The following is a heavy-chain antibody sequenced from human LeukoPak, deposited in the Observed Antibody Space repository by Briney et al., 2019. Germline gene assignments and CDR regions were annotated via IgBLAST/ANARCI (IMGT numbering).Heavy chain of an antibody. CDR2: INSDGSST. Sequence: GGSLRLSCAASGFTFSYYWMHWVRQAPGKGLVWVSRINSDGSSTTYADSVKGRFTISRDNAKNMLYLQMNSLRAEDTAVYYCARDTPYDYGSGKDYWGQGTLVTVSS. CDR3: ARDTPYDYGSGKDY. V-gene: IGHV3-74*01. D-gene: IGHD3-10*01. J-gene: IGHJ4*02. CDR1: GFTFSYYW.